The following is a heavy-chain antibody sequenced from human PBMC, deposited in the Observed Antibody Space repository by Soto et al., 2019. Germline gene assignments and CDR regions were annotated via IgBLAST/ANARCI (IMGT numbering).Heavy chain of an antibody. Sequence: SVKVSCKASGGTFSSYAITWVRQAPGQGLEWMGMIIPSFGAPSYAQKFQGRVTIHADESTTTAYMELSSLKSEDTGLYYCARVVMVFTATKFSFDPWGQGTLVTVSS. CDR3: ARVVMVFTATKFSFDP. CDR1: GGTFSSYA. J-gene: IGHJ5*02. D-gene: IGHD2-15*01. CDR2: IIPSFGAP. V-gene: IGHV1-69*13.